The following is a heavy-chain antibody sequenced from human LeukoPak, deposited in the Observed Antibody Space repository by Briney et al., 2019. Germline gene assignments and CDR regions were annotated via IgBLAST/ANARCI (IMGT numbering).Heavy chain of an antibody. D-gene: IGHD5-18*01. CDR3: ARVPRGYSYGLLDY. CDR2: IYYSGST. V-gene: IGHV4-30-4*08. Sequence: PSQSLSLNCTVSGGSTNSGDYYWGWVRHPPGKGLEWIGYIYYSGSTYYNPSLKSRVTISVDTSKNQFSLKLSSVTAADTAVYYCARVPRGYSYGLLDYWGQGTLVTVSS. CDR1: GGSTNSGDYY. J-gene: IGHJ4*02.